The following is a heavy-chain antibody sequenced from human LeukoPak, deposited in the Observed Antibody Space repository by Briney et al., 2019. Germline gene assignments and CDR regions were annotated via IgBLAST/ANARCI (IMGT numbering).Heavy chain of an antibody. CDR2: MPYDENVA. V-gene: IGHV4-39*01. J-gene: IGHJ5*02. CDR3: ARLTLTGVGGRGWFDA. CDR1: GDSIRKSGSS. Sequence: PPGTLSLTCMVSGDSIRKSGSSWGSARHPPGEGLEWSGTMPYDENVADNEIPPYSPSLTSRVSISADTSKNQLALKVNSVTAADTASYYWARLTLTGVGGRGWFDAWGQGTLVIVSS. D-gene: IGHD3-3*01.